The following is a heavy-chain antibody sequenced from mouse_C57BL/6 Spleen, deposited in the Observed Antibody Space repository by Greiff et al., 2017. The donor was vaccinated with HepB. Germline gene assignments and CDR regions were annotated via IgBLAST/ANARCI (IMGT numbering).Heavy chain of an antibody. CDR2: IYPRSGNT. CDR3: ARRTTVVATDLYFDY. CDR1: GYTFTSYG. Sequence: LVESGAELARPGASVKLSCKASGYTFTSYGISWVKQRTGQGLEWIGEIYPRSGNTYYNEKFKGKATLTADKSSSTAYMELRSLTSEDSAVYFCARRTTVVATDLYFDYWGQGTTLTVSS. D-gene: IGHD1-1*01. V-gene: IGHV1-81*01. J-gene: IGHJ2*01.